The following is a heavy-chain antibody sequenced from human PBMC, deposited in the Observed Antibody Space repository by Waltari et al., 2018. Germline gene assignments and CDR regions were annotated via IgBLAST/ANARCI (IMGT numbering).Heavy chain of an antibody. CDR2: IKQDGSEK. J-gene: IGHJ3*02. V-gene: IGHV3-7*01. Sequence: EVQLVESGGGLVQPGGSLSLSCAASGFTFSSYWMGWVRQAQGKGLELVANIKQDGSEKYYVDSVKGRFTISRDNAKNSLYLQMNSLRAEDTAVYYCARPLTMVGAFDIWGQGTMVTVSS. D-gene: IGHD3-10*02. CDR3: ARPLTMVGAFDI. CDR1: GFTFSSYW.